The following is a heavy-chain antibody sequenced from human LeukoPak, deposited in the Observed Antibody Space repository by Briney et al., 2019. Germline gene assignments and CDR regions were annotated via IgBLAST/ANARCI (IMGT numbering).Heavy chain of an antibody. CDR3: AKDYDSSGYPFDY. Sequence: GGSLRLSCAASGFTFSSYAMSWVRQAPGKGLEWVSAISGSGGSTYYADSVKGRFTISRDNSKNTLYLQMNSLRAEDTAVNYCAKDYDSSGYPFDYWGQGTLVTVSS. J-gene: IGHJ4*02. CDR2: ISGSGGST. CDR1: GFTFSSYA. V-gene: IGHV3-23*01. D-gene: IGHD3-22*01.